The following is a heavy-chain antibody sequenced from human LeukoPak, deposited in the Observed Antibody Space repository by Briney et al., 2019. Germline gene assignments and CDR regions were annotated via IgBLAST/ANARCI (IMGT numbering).Heavy chain of an antibody. J-gene: IGHJ4*02. CDR2: IYSGGST. CDR1: GFTFSSYA. V-gene: IGHV3-66*01. CDR3: ARGGVWQLVDY. D-gene: IGHD6-13*01. Sequence: GGSLRLSCAASGFTFSSYAMSWVRQAPGKGLEWVSVIYSGGSTYYADSVKGRFTISRDNSKNTLYLQMNSLRAEDTAVYYCARGGVWQLVDYWGQGTLVAVSS.